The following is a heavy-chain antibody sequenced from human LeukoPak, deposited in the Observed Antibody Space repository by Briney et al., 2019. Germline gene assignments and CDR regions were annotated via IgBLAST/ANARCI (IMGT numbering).Heavy chain of an antibody. D-gene: IGHD1-26*01. J-gene: IGHJ4*02. CDR3: AKERVGAPDY. CDR1: GFTFSSYG. CDR2: ISYDGSNK. V-gene: IGHV3-30*18. Sequence: PGVSLRLSCAASGFTFSSYGMHWVRQTPGKGLEWVAVISYDGSNKYYADSVKGRFTISRDNSKNTLYLQMNSLRAEDTAVYYCAKERVGAPDYWGQGTLVTVSS.